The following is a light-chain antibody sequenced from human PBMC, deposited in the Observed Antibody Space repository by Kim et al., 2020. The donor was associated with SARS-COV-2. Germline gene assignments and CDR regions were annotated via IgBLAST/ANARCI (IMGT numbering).Light chain of an antibody. CDR3: TTYTDTITVL. V-gene: IGLV2-14*03. CDR2: DVT. Sequence: GQPVTISSTRTSSNIVYYNFVSWYQQHPGKSPILMIYDVTNRPSGVSNRFSGSKSVNTASLTISGLQPEDEAVYYCTTYTDTITVLFGGGTQLTVL. J-gene: IGLJ2*01. CDR1: SSNIVYYNF.